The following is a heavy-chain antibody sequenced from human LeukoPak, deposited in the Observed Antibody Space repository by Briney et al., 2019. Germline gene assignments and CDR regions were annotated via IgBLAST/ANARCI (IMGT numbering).Heavy chain of an antibody. CDR3: SIMHPYYDGSGYWAQ. J-gene: IGHJ4*02. V-gene: IGHV3-23*01. Sequence: GESLRLSCAASGFTFSSYAMSWVRQAPGKGLEWVSGFSTSGGSSSYADSVKGRFTISRDNPRNTLYMSMNSLRAEHTALYYFSIMHPYYDGSGYWAQWGQGTLVTVSS. CDR1: GFTFSSYA. CDR2: FSTSGGSS. D-gene: IGHD3-22*01.